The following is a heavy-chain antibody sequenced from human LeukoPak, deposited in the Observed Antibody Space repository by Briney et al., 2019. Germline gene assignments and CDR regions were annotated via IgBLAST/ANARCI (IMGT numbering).Heavy chain of an antibody. CDR2: ISGVASDI. CDR3: ARGGAHGMDV. D-gene: IGHD1-26*01. V-gene: IGHV3-11*01. J-gene: IGHJ6*02. CDR1: GFTFSDYY. Sequence: PGGSLRLSCAASGFTFSDYYMTWIRQAPGKGLEWVSYISGVASDIHYADSVKGRFTISRDNAKSSVYLQVNSLRAEDTAVYYCARGGAHGMDVWGQGTTVTVS.